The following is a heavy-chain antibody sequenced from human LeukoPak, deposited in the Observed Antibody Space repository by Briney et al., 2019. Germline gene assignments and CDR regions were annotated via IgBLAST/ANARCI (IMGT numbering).Heavy chain of an antibody. J-gene: IGHJ6*03. D-gene: IGHD1-1*01. CDR2: IIPIFGTA. CDR1: GGTFSSYA. Sequence: SVKVSCKASGGTFSSYAISWVRQAPGQGLEWMGGIIPIFGTANYAQKFQGRVTMTRDTSISTAYMELSRLRSDDTAVYYCASNWNDGYYYYYMDVWGKGTTVTVSS. V-gene: IGHV1-69*05. CDR3: ASNWNDGYYYYYMDV.